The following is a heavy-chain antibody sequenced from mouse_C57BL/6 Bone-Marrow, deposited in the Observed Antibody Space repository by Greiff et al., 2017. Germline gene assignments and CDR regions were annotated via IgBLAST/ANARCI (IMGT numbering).Heavy chain of an antibody. J-gene: IGHJ2*01. CDR1: GYTFTSYW. CDR3: ARRYYYGSSNY. V-gene: IGHV1-55*01. D-gene: IGHD1-1*01. CDR2: IYPGSGST. Sequence: VQLQQPGAELVKPGASVKMSCKASGYTFTSYWITWVKQRPGQGLEWIGDIYPGSGSTNYNEKFKSKATLTVDTSSSTAYMQLRSLTAEDSAVYYCARRYYYGSSNYWGQGTTLTVSS.